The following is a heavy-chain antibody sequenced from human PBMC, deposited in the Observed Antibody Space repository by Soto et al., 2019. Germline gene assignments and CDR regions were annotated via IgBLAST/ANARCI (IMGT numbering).Heavy chain of an antibody. CDR2: IYYSGST. J-gene: IGHJ3*02. D-gene: IGHD5-12*01. Sequence: SSETLSLTCDVSGGSISIGTDYWGWIRQHPGKGLEWIGYIYYSGSTYYNPSLKSRVTISVDTSKNQFSLKLSSVTAADTAVYYCARAGYSGYDAFDIWGQGTMVTVSS. CDR1: GGSISIGTDY. V-gene: IGHV4-31*11. CDR3: ARAGYSGYDAFDI.